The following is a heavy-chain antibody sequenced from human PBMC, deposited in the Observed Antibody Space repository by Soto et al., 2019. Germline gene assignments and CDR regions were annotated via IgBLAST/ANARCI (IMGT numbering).Heavy chain of an antibody. CDR1: GYTFTSYG. Sequence: ASVKVSCKASGYTFTSYGISWVRQAPGQGLEWMGWISTYNGNTNYAQKLQGRVTMTTDTSTSTAYMELRSLRSDDTAVYYCARVAGSQDYYYGMDVWGQGTTVTVSS. D-gene: IGHD6-13*01. CDR3: ARVAGSQDYYYGMDV. CDR2: ISTYNGNT. V-gene: IGHV1-18*01. J-gene: IGHJ6*02.